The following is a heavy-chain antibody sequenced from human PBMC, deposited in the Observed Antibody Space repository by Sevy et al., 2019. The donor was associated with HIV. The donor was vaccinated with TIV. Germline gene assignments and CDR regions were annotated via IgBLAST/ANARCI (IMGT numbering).Heavy chain of an antibody. CDR1: GFSFTWYW. CDR3: ARGGGYCGGDYYSIDY. J-gene: IGHJ4*02. D-gene: IGHD2-21*02. V-gene: IGHV3-7*01. Sequence: GGSLRLSCAASGFSFTWYWMSWVRQTPEKGLEWVANIKQDGSEKNYVDSVKGRFTISRDNAKNSLYLQMNSLRAEDTAVYYCARGGGYCGGDYYSIDYWGQGALVTVSS. CDR2: IKQDGSEK.